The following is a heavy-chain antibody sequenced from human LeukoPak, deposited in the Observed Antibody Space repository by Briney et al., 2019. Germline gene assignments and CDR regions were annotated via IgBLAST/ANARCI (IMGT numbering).Heavy chain of an antibody. D-gene: IGHD1-26*01. CDR1: GFTFSNYW. CDR2: IKYDGREK. V-gene: IGHV3-7*01. Sequence: PGGSLRLLCAATGFTFSNYWMSWFRQAPGKGLEWVANIKYDGREKQYVDSVKGRFTISRDNAKNSLFLQMNSLRAEDTAVYYCARYLNSGPEDFWGQGTLVTVSS. CDR3: ARYLNSGPEDF. J-gene: IGHJ4*02.